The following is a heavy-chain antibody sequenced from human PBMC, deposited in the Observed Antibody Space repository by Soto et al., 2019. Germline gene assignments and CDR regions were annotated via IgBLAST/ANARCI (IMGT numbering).Heavy chain of an antibody. CDR1: GFSLSDFG. CDR2: ISSTSRET. D-gene: IGHD3-22*01. J-gene: IGHJ4*02. V-gene: IGHV3-21*01. CDR3: VRYYDKRGYPFYFAY. Sequence: SLRLSCIVSGFSLSDFGVNWVRQVPGKGLEWVSFISSTSRETEYADSVRGRFTVSRDNAKNSLYLQMTTLRGEDTAIYYSVRYYDKRGYPFYFAYWARGTLVTASS.